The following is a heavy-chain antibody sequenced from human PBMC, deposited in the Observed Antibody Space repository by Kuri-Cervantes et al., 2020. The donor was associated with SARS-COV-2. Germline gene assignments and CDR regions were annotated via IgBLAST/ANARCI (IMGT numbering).Heavy chain of an antibody. CDR3: ASRRDPGYYYGMDV. CDR2: ISYDGSNK. V-gene: IGHV3-30*07. CDR1: GFTFSSYA. J-gene: IGHJ6*02. Sequence: GGSLRLSCAASGFTFSSYAMHWVRQAPGKGLEWVAVISYDGSNKYYADSVKGRFTISRDNSKNTLHLQMNSLRAEDTAVYLCASRRDPGYYYGMDVWGQGTTVTVSS. D-gene: IGHD3-22*01.